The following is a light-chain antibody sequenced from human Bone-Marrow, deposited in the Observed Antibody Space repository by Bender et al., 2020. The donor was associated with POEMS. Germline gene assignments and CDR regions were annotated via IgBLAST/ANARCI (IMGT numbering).Light chain of an antibody. CDR2: DVT. CDR3: TSFTSGSTLYV. Sequence: QSALTQPASVSGSPGQSITISCSGTSNDIGGYNHVSWYQHHPGKAPKLLIYDVTERPSGVSTRFSASKSGTTASLTISGLQPEDEADYYCTSFTSGSTLYVFGTGTKVTAL. CDR1: SNDIGGYNH. J-gene: IGLJ1*01. V-gene: IGLV2-14*03.